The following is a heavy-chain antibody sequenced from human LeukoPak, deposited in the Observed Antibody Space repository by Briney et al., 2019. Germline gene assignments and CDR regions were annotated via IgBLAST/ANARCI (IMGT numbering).Heavy chain of an antibody. D-gene: IGHD2-2*01. J-gene: IGHJ5*02. CDR1: GFTFSSYW. CDR2: IEQDGSEK. Sequence: GGSLRLSCAASGFTFSSYWMSWVRQAPGKGLEWVANIEQDGSEKYYVDSVKGRFTISRDSAKNSLYLQMNSLRAEDTAVYYCAKRGIYQNRFDPWGQGTLVTVSS. V-gene: IGHV3-7*01. CDR3: AKRGIYQNRFDP.